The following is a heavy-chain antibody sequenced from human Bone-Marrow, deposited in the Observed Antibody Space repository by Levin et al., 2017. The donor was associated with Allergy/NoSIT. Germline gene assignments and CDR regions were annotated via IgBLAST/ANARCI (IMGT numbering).Heavy chain of an antibody. CDR3: AKVQRKEPYSSGWLLSRDDAFDI. CDR2: ISGSGGST. CDR1: GFTFSSYA. J-gene: IGHJ3*02. D-gene: IGHD6-19*01. Sequence: GESLKISCAASGFTFSSYAMSWVRQAPGKGLEWVSAISGSGGSTYYADSVKGRFTISRDNSKNTLYLQMNSLRAEDTAVYYCAKVQRKEPYSSGWLLSRDDAFDIWGQGTMVTVSS. V-gene: IGHV3-23*01.